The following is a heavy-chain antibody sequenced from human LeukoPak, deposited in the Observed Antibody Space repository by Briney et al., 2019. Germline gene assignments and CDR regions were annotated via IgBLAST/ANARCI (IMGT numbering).Heavy chain of an antibody. V-gene: IGHV3-66*01. CDR2: TYSSGDS. D-gene: IGHD3-10*01. CDR3: ARGVLWSGEPRFDY. Sequence: PGGSLRLSCAASGLTVTSNYMAWVRQAPGKGLETVSVTYSSGDSYYTASVKGRFTVSRDSSKNTLSLQMDSLKVEDTAVYFCARGVLWSGEPRFDYWGRGILVVVSS. CDR1: GLTVTSNY. J-gene: IGHJ4*01.